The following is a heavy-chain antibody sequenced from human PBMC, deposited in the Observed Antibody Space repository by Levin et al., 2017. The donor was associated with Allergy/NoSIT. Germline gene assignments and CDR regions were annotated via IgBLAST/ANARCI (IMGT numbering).Heavy chain of an antibody. D-gene: IGHD3-9*01. CDR2: LGPNGYST. V-gene: IGHV3-23*01. CDR3: AKTEGVLTGYYRWFDT. Sequence: PGGSLRLSCAASGFTFSSYAMTWVRQAPGKGLEWVSALGPNGYSTYYADSVKGRFTISRDNSKNTLYLQMNSLRAEDTAIYFCAKTEGVLTGYYRWFDTWGQGTLVTVSS. CDR1: GFTFSSYA. J-gene: IGHJ5*02.